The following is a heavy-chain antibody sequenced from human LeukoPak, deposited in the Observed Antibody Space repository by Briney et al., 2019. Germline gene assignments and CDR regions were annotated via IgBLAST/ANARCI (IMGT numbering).Heavy chain of an antibody. J-gene: IGHJ4*02. D-gene: IGHD3-22*01. V-gene: IGHV3-30*03. Sequence: GGSLRLSCAASGFTFSSYGMHWVRQAPGKGLEWVAVISYDGSNKYYADSVKGRFTISRDNSKNTLYLQMNSLRAEDTAVYYCASLSSGYFFDYWGQGTLVIVSS. CDR3: ASLSSGYFFDY. CDR1: GFTFSSYG. CDR2: ISYDGSNK.